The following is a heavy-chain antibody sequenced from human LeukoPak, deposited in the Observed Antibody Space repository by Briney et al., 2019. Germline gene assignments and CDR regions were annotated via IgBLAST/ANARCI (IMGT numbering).Heavy chain of an antibody. CDR1: GYTFTSYG. J-gene: IGHJ6*03. Sequence: GASVKVSCKASGYTFTSYGISWARQAPGQGLEWMGWISAYNGNTNYAQKLQGRVTMTTDTSTSTAYMELRSLRSDDTAVYYCARAAHTIFGVVSPYYYYYMDVWGKGTTVTVSS. CDR3: ARAAHTIFGVVSPYYYYYMDV. D-gene: IGHD3-3*01. V-gene: IGHV1-18*01. CDR2: ISAYNGNT.